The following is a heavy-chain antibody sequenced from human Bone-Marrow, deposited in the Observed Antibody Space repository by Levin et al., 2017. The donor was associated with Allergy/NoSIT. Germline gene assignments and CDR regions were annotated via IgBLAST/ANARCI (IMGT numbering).Heavy chain of an antibody. CDR1: GFTFDDHA. CDR2: ISWNSDYK. J-gene: IGHJ4*02. D-gene: IGHD6-13*01. CDR3: AKKGIAASGSEAYFDS. V-gene: IGHV3-9*01. Sequence: PGGSLRLSCAASGFTFDDHAMHWVRQAPGKGLEWVSGISWNSDYKGYADSVKGRFTISRDNAKRSLYLQMNSLSAEDTAFYYCAKKGIAASGSEAYFDSWGQGTLVTVSS.